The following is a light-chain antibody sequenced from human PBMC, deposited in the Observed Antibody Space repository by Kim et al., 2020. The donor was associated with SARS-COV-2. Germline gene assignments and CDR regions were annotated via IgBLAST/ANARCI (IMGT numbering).Light chain of an antibody. CDR3: SSYAGASVV. CDR1: SSDIGGYDY. Sequence: QSALTQPPSASGSPGQSVTISCTGTSSDIGGYDYVSWYQQHPGKAPKLMIYEVTKRPSGVPNRFSGSKSGNTASLIVSGLQAADEADYYCSSYAGASVVFGGGTKVTVL. V-gene: IGLV2-8*01. CDR2: EVT. J-gene: IGLJ2*01.